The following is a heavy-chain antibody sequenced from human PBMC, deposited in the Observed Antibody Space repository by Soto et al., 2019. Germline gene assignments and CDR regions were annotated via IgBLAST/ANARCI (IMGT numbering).Heavy chain of an antibody. CDR1: GGSISSYY. D-gene: IGHD3-3*01. CDR2: IYYSGST. V-gene: IGHV4-59*07. J-gene: IGHJ4*02. CDR3: ARLPRSNYDFWSGYYTK. Sequence: SDTLSLTCTVSGGSISSYYWSWIRQPPGKGLEWIGYIYYSGSTNYNPSLKSRVTISVDTSKNQFSLKLSSVTAADTAVYYCARLPRSNYDFWSGYYTKWGQGTLVTVSS.